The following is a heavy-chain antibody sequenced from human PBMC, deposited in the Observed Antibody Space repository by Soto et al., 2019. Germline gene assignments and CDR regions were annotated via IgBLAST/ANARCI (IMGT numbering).Heavy chain of an antibody. CDR2: IYYGGST. CDR1: GGSISSSSYY. Sequence: SETLSLTCTVSGGSISSSSYYWGWIRQPPGKGLEWIGNIYYGGSTYYNPSLKSRVTISVDTSKNQFSLKLSFVTAADTAVYYCARTYCSGGSCYSDYYYGMDVWGQGTTVTVSS. J-gene: IGHJ6*02. D-gene: IGHD2-15*01. CDR3: ARTYCSGGSCYSDYYYGMDV. V-gene: IGHV4-39*01.